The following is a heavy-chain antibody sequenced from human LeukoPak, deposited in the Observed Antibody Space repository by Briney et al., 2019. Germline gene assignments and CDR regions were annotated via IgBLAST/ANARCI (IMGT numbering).Heavy chain of an antibody. J-gene: IGHJ5*02. CDR1: GGSFSGYY. CDR3: ARGGYSYGLYNWFDP. V-gene: IGHV4-34*01. D-gene: IGHD5-18*01. CDR2: INHSGST. Sequence: SGTLSLTCAVYGGSFSGYYWSWIRQPPGKGLEWIGEINHSGSTNYNPSLKSRVTISVDTSKNQSSLKLSSVTAADTAVYYCARGGYSYGLYNWFDPWGQGTLVTVSS.